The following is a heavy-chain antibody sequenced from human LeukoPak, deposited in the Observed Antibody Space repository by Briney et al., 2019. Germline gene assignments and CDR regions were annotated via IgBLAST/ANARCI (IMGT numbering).Heavy chain of an antibody. Sequence: GESLRLSCAASGFTFSSYSMNWVRQAPGKGLEWVSSISSSSSYIYYADSVKGRFTISRDNAKNSLYLQMNSLRAEDTAVYYCARDPSPLGVGWGQGTLVTVSS. J-gene: IGHJ1*01. D-gene: IGHD3-3*01. V-gene: IGHV3-21*01. CDR2: ISSSSSYI. CDR3: ARDPSPLGVG. CDR1: GFTFSSYS.